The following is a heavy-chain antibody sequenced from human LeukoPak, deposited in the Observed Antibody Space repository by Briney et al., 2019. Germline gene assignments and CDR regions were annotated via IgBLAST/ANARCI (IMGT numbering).Heavy chain of an antibody. CDR2: ISSSSSYI. Sequence: GGSLRLSCAASGFTFSSYSMNWVRQAPGKGLEWVSSISSSSSYIYYADSVRGRFTISRDNAKNSLYLQMNSLRAEDTAVYYCARDTPGYYYGMDFWGQGTTVTVSS. CDR3: ARDTPGYYYGMDF. J-gene: IGHJ6*02. V-gene: IGHV3-21*01. CDR1: GFTFSSYS.